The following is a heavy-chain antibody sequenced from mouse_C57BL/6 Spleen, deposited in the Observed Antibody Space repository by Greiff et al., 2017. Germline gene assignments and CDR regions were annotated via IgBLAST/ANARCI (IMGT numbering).Heavy chain of an antibody. Sequence: VQLQQSGAELAKPGASVKLSCKASGYTFTSYWMHWVKQRPGQGLEWIGYINPSSGYTKYNQKFKDKATLTADKSSSTAYMQLSSLTYEDSAVYYCARSDSKRDYAMDCRGQGTSVTVSS. V-gene: IGHV1-7*01. CDR1: GYTFTSYW. CDR3: ARSDSKRDYAMDC. D-gene: IGHD2-5*01. J-gene: IGHJ4*01. CDR2: INPSSGYT.